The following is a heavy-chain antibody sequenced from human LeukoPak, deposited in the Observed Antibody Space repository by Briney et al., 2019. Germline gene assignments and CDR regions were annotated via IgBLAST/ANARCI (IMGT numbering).Heavy chain of an antibody. V-gene: IGHV4-59*01. CDR3: ARSYLQRHPDAFDI. CDR2: IYYSGST. D-gene: IGHD1-1*01. Sequence: SETLSLTCTVSGGSLSSYYWSWIRQPPGKGLEWIGYIYYSGSTNYNPSLKSRVTISVDTSKNQFSLKLSSVTAADTAVYYCARSYLQRHPDAFDIWGQGTMVTVSS. J-gene: IGHJ3*02. CDR1: GGSLSSYY.